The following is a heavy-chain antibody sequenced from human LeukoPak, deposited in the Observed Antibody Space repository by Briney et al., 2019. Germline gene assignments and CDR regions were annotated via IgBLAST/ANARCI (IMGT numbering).Heavy chain of an antibody. CDR1: GYTFTGYY. D-gene: IGHD6-19*01. CDR3: ARVGRDPAVALYAFDI. V-gene: IGHV1-2*02. CDR2: INPNSGGT. J-gene: IGHJ3*02. Sequence: GASVKVSCKASGYTFTGYYMHWVRQAPGQGLEWMGWINPNSGGTNYAQKFQGRVTMTRDTSISTAYMELSRLRSDDTAVYYCARVGRDPAVALYAFDIWGQGTMVTVSS.